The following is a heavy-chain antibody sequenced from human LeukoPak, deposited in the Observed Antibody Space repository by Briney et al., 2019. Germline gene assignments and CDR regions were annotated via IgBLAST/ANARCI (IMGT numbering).Heavy chain of an antibody. CDR2: ISYDGSNK. D-gene: IGHD6-19*01. Sequence: GGSLRLSCAASGFTFSSYAMHWVRQAPGKGLEWVAVISYDGSNKYYADSVKGRFTISRDNSKNTLYLQMNSLRAEDTAVYYCARVPISVAGPYHFDYWGQGTLVTVSS. CDR3: ARVPISVAGPYHFDY. CDR1: GFTFSSYA. J-gene: IGHJ4*02. V-gene: IGHV3-30*04.